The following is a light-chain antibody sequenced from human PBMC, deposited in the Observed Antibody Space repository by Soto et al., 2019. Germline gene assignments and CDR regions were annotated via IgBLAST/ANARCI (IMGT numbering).Light chain of an antibody. CDR3: QQYYSTPLT. CDR1: QSIIYRSNSKNY. Sequence: DIVMTRSPESLAVSLGERATINCRSSQSIIYRSNSKNYLAWYQQKLGQPPKLLIYWASTREPGVPDRFSGSVSGTDFTLTISSLQAEDVAVYYCQQYYSTPLTFGGGTKVHIK. V-gene: IGKV4-1*01. CDR2: WAS. J-gene: IGKJ4*01.